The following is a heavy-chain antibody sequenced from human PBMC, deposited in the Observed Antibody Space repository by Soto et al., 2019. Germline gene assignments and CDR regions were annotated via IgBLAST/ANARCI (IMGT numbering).Heavy chain of an antibody. CDR1: GGSISSYY. J-gene: IGHJ5*02. V-gene: IGHV4-59*01. Sequence: SETLSLTCTVSGGSISSYYWSWIRQSPGKGLEWIGYIYYSGSTNYNPSLKSRVTISVDTSKSQFSLKLSSVTAADTAVYYCARDDAGGFDPWGQGTLVTVSS. CDR3: ARDDAGGFDP. CDR2: IYYSGST.